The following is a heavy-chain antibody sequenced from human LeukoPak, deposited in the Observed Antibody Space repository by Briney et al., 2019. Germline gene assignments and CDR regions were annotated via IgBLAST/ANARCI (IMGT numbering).Heavy chain of an antibody. D-gene: IGHD3-16*02. Sequence: PSETLSLTCAVSGGSLISTTYYWGWIRQPPGKGLEWIGSNYSGSTYYNPSLKSRVIVSVDMSKNQFSLQLSSVTAADTAVYYCARAPRTGAWDMITFGGVIVHGDAFDFWGQGTMVTVSS. CDR1: GGSLISTTYY. J-gene: IGHJ3*01. CDR3: ARAPRTGAWDMITFGGVIVHGDAFDF. V-gene: IGHV4-39*07. CDR2: NYSGST.